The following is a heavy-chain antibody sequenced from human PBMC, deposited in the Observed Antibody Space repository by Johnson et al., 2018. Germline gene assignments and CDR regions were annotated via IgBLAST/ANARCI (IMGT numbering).Heavy chain of an antibody. J-gene: IGHJ3*02. V-gene: IGHV3-30*18. CDR3: AKASAQWLGTIAFDI. CDR1: GFSFSNYG. D-gene: IGHD6-19*01. Sequence: QVQLVESGGGVVQPGRSLRLSCAASGFSFSNYGMHWVRQAPGKGLEWVAVISYDGSNEYYADSVKGRFIISRDNSKKNLYLQRNSLRPEDTAVYYCAKASAQWLGTIAFDIWSQGTMVTVSS. CDR2: ISYDGSNE.